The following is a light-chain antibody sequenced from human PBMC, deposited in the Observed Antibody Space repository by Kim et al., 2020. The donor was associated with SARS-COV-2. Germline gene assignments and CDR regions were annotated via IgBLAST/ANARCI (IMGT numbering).Light chain of an antibody. J-gene: IGKJ4*01. Sequence: TPGERATPSCRASQSVGSYLAWYQQKPGQAPRLLIYDASNRATGIPARFSGSGSGTDFTLTISSLEPEDFAVYYCQQRSNWPPVTFGGGTKVDIK. V-gene: IGKV3-11*01. CDR3: QQRSNWPPVT. CDR2: DAS. CDR1: QSVGSY.